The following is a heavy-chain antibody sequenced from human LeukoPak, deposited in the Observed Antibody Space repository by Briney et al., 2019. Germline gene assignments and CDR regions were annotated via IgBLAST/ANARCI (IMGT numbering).Heavy chain of an antibody. CDR2: ISYDGSNK. J-gene: IGHJ4*02. Sequence: PGGSLRLSCAASGFTFSSYGMHWVRQAPGKGLEWVAVISYDGSNKYYADSVKGRFTISRDNSKNTLYLQMNSLRAEDTAVYYCAKDNFPGRSGGPDYWGQGTLVTVSS. CDR3: AKDNFPGRSGGPDY. V-gene: IGHV3-30*18. CDR1: GFTFSSYG. D-gene: IGHD2-15*01.